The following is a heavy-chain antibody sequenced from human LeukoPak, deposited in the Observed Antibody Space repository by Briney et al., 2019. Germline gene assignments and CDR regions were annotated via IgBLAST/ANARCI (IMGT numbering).Heavy chain of an antibody. V-gene: IGHV1-69*05. Sequence: ASVKVSCKASGGTFSSYAISWVRQAPGQGLEWMGGIIPIFGTANYAQKFQGRVTITTDESTSTAYMELSSLRSEDTAVYYCARGVVVPAAIWGYFGYWGQGTLVTVSS. D-gene: IGHD2-2*02. CDR2: IIPIFGTA. CDR1: GGTFSSYA. J-gene: IGHJ4*02. CDR3: ARGVVVPAAIWGYFGY.